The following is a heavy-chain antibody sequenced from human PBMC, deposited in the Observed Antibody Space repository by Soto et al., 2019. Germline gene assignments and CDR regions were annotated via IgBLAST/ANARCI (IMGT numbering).Heavy chain of an antibody. CDR2: IYYSGST. D-gene: IGHD5-12*01. J-gene: IGHJ4*02. V-gene: IGHV4-30-4*01. CDR1: GGSISSGDYY. CDR3: ARDQTLRPVHFDY. Sequence: SETLSLTCTVSGGSISSGDYYWSWIRQPPGKGLEWIGYIYYSGSTYYNPSLKSRVTISVDTSKNQFPLKLSSVTAADTAVYYCARDQTLRPVHFDYWGQGTLVTVSS.